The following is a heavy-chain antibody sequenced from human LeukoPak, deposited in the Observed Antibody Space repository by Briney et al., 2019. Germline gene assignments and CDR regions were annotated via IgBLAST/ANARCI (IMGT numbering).Heavy chain of an antibody. Sequence: SETLSLTCTVSGGSISGYYWSWIRQPPGKGLEWIGYIHYSGSTNYNPSLKSRVTISADTTKNQFSLKLSSVTAADTAVYYCARQAHCTSDLCYPFDYWGLGTLVTVSS. V-gene: IGHV4-59*08. D-gene: IGHD2-8*01. CDR2: IHYSGST. CDR1: GGSISGYY. CDR3: ARQAHCTSDLCYPFDY. J-gene: IGHJ4*02.